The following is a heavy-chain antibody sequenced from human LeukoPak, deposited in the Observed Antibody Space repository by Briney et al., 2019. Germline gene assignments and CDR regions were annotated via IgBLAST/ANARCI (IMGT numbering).Heavy chain of an antibody. Sequence: PGGSLRLSCVPSGITFSNSALSWVRQAPGKGLEWVSTITKSGDQTHYADSVRGLFTISRDIFKNTLYLQMNSLRAEDTAVYYCAKVLEPTYYYGSGSPGGAFDIWGQGTMVTVSS. V-gene: IGHV3-23*01. J-gene: IGHJ3*02. CDR2: ITKSGDQT. CDR3: AKVLEPTYYYGSGSPGGAFDI. D-gene: IGHD3-10*01. CDR1: GITFSNSA.